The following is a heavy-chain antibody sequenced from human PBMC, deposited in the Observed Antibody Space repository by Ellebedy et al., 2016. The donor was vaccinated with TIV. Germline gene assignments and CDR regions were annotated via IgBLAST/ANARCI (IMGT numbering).Heavy chain of an antibody. CDR3: ARVDILRWYYFDS. V-gene: IGHV3-48*01. CDR2: ISGSSLTI. CDR1: GFTFTPYA. J-gene: IGHJ4*02. D-gene: IGHD3-9*01. Sequence: GESLKISCAASGFTFTPYAMNWVRQAPGKGLEWISYISGSSLTIYYADSVKGRFTISRDTSNNTVNLEMNSLRAEDTAIYYCARVDILRWYYFDSWGQGTLVTVSS.